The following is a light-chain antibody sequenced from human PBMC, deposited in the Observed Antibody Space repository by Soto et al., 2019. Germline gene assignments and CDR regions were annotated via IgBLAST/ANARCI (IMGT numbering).Light chain of an antibody. V-gene: IGKV1-39*01. CDR2: SAS. CDR3: QQTYSTPRT. Sequence: DIQMTQSPSSLSASVGDRVTITCRASRSINTYVNWYRQRPGKAPELLIYSASSLHFGVPSRFSGSGAVTDFTFTINSLLPEDLAIYYCQQTYSTPRTFGQGTKVDIK. J-gene: IGKJ1*01. CDR1: RSINTY.